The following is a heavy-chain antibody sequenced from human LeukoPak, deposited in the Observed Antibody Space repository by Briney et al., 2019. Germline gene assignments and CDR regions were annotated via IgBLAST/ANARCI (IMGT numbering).Heavy chain of an antibody. CDR3: ARDLTPRWLQRPYYFDY. J-gene: IGHJ4*02. Sequence: GGSLRLSCAASGFTFSSYSMNWVRQAPGKGLEWVSYISSSSSTIYYADSVKGRFTISRDNAKNSLYLQMNSLRAEDTAVYYCARDLTPRWLQRPYYFDYWGQGTLVTVSS. CDR1: GFTFSSYS. V-gene: IGHV3-48*04. D-gene: IGHD5-24*01. CDR2: ISSSSSTI.